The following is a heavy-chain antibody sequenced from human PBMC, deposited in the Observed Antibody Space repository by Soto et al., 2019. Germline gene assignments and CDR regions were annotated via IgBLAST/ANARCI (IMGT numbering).Heavy chain of an antibody. D-gene: IGHD3-9*01. Sequence: GGSLRLSCVASGFTFSSYAMSWVRQAPGKGLEWVSSISGTGGSTYYADSLKGRFTISRDNSKNTVYLQVKSLRAEDTAVYYCGKGLDGSYYYGMDVWGQGTTVTVSS. CDR3: GKGLDGSYYYGMDV. J-gene: IGHJ6*02. CDR2: ISGTGGST. CDR1: GFTFSSYA. V-gene: IGHV3-23*01.